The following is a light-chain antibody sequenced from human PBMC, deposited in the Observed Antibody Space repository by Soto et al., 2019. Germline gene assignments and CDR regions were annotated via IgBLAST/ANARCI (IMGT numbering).Light chain of an antibody. CDR2: GAS. V-gene: IGKV3-15*01. J-gene: IGKJ4*01. CDR1: QSVSSS. CDR3: QQYHNWPPIT. Sequence: EIVMTQSPATLSVSPGERATISCRASQSVSSSLAWYQQKPGQATRLLIYGASTKAAGIPARFSGSGSGTEYTITITSLQSADFAVYYWQQYHNWPPITFGVGTKVDMK.